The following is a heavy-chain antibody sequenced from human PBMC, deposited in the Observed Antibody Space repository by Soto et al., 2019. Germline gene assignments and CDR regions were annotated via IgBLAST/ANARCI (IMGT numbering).Heavy chain of an antibody. D-gene: IGHD3-10*01. CDR1: GYTFTSYA. CDR2: ISAYNGNT. Sequence: QVQLVQSGAEVKKPGASVKVSCKASGYTFTSYAISWVRQAPGQGLEWMGWISAYNGNTKYAQKVQGRVTMTTDTSTSTAYMDLRSLRSDDTAVYSCARDVNSGTFDYWGQGTLVTVSS. CDR3: ARDVNSGTFDY. J-gene: IGHJ4*02. V-gene: IGHV1-18*01.